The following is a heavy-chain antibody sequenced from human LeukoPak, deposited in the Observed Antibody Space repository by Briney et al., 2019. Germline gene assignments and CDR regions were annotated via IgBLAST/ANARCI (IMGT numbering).Heavy chain of an antibody. Sequence: GALRLSCGASGFTFSNCNMRCIRQAPGKGLQWVSSISRSGGTKYYADSVKSRCTISSDNAKISLFLQMTSLRVEDTAVYYCARVLRYCSGGNCYSGGLGYMDVWGKGTTVTISS. J-gene: IGHJ6*03. D-gene: IGHD2-15*01. V-gene: IGHV3-11*01. CDR2: ISRSGGTK. CDR1: GFTFSNCN. CDR3: ARVLRYCSGGNCYSGGLGYMDV.